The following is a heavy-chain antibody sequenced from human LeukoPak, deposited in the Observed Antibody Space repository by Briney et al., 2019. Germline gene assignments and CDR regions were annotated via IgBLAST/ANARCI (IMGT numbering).Heavy chain of an antibody. Sequence: GGSLRLSCAASGFTFINYWMDWVRQAPGKGLEWVANINEDGSQTNYVDSVKGRFTISRDNAKNSLYLQMTSLGAEDTALYYCARNRGWQTFDFWGQGTLVTVSS. J-gene: IGHJ4*02. CDR3: ARNRGWQTFDF. CDR2: INEDGSQT. V-gene: IGHV3-7*01. CDR1: GFTFINYW.